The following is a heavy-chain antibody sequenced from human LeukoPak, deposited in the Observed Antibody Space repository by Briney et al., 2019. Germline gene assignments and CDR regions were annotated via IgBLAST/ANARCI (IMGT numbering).Heavy chain of an antibody. J-gene: IGHJ3*02. V-gene: IGHV4-59*08. CDR1: GGSISSYY. CDR2: IYYSGST. D-gene: IGHD3-22*01. CDR3: ARLEGYYYDSSGSPGAFDI. Sequence: SETLSLTCTVSGGSISSYYWGWIRQPPGKGLEWIGYIYYSGSTNYNPSLKSRVTISVDTSKNQFSLKLSSVTAADTAVYYCARLEGYYYDSSGSPGAFDIWGQGTMVTVSS.